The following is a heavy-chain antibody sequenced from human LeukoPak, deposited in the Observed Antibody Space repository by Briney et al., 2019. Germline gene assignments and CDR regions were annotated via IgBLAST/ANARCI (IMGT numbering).Heavy chain of an antibody. CDR1: RFTFSRYG. D-gene: IGHD1-26*01. V-gene: IGHV3-30*02. CDR2: IPYDGNNK. Sequence: GGSLRLSCAAPRFTFSRYGMHWVRQAPGKGLEWVAFIPYDGNNKYYADSVKGRFTISRDNSKNTLYLQMNSLRAEDTAVYYCVKDGDDSGSYLVYWGQGTLVTASS. CDR3: VKDGDDSGSYLVY. J-gene: IGHJ4*02.